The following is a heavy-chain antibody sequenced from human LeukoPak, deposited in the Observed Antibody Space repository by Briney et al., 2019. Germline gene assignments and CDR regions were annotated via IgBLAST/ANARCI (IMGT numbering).Heavy chain of an antibody. V-gene: IGHV4-38-2*02. CDR1: GYSISSGHY. CDR2: IYHSGST. J-gene: IGHJ4*02. Sequence: SETLSLTCTVSGYSISSGHYWGWIRQPPGKGLEWIGSIYHSGSTYYNPSLKSRVTISVDTSKNQFSLKLSSVTAADTAVYYCARDSWSSSSWYGAGRYFDYWGQGTLVTVSS. D-gene: IGHD6-13*01. CDR3: ARDSWSSSSWYGAGRYFDY.